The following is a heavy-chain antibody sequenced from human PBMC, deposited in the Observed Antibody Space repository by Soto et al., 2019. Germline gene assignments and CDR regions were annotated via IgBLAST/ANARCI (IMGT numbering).Heavy chain of an antibody. CDR1: GASISSLDW. CDR3: PRSSYNKKGLDQ. D-gene: IGHD1-1*01. Sequence: QVQLQESGPGLVKPSGTLSLTCAVSGASISSLDWWTWVRQPPGKGLEWIGEISPGGGTNYDPSLKSRVTISVYKSEHQFSLKLNSVTAADTALYYCPRSSYNKKGLDQWGQGTLVTVSS. CDR2: ISPGGGT. J-gene: IGHJ4*02. V-gene: IGHV4-4*02.